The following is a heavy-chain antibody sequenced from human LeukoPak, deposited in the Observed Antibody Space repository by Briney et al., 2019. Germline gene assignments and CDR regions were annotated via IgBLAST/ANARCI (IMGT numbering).Heavy chain of an antibody. D-gene: IGHD3-22*01. CDR2: IYYSGST. Sequence: PSETLSLTCPVSGGPISSYYWSWIRQPPGKGLEWIGYIYYSGSTNYNPSLKSRVTISVDTSKNQFSLKLSSVTAADTAVYYCARDLYYDSSGYLGRAFDIWGQGTMVTVSS. CDR3: ARDLYYDSSGYLGRAFDI. J-gene: IGHJ3*02. CDR1: GGPISSYY. V-gene: IGHV4-59*01.